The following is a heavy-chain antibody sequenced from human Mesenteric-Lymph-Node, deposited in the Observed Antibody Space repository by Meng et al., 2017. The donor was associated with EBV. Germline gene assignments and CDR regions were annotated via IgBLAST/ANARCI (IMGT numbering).Heavy chain of an antibody. V-gene: IGHV3-53*01. J-gene: IGHJ4*02. Sequence: EVQRVGAGGDLIQPGGSLRLSFAASGFIVSSNEMSWVRQAPGKGLEWVSVVYGGTTAYYADSVRGRFIISTDSSKNTLYLQMNSLRADDTAVYFCRVWLSGLDSDYWGQGTLVTVSS. D-gene: IGHD3-22*01. CDR2: VYGGTTA. CDR1: GFIVSSNE. CDR3: RVWLSGLDSDY.